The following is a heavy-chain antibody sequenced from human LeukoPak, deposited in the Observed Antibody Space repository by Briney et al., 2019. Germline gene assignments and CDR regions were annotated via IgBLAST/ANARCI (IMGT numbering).Heavy chain of an antibody. CDR3: ARTTTSAPHFDY. D-gene: IGHD1-1*01. Sequence: GGSLRLSCAASGFTFSSYSLNWVRQAPGKGLEWVSVIYSGGTTYYADSVKGRFTISRDNSKNTLYLQMNSLRAEDTAVYYCARTTTSAPHFDYWGQGTLVTVSS. CDR1: GFTFSSYS. CDR2: IYSGGTT. J-gene: IGHJ4*02. V-gene: IGHV3-66*01.